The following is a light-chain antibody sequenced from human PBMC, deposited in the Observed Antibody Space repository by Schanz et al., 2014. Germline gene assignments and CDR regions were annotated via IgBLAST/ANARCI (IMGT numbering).Light chain of an antibody. Sequence: QSVLTQPPSASGSPGQSVTISCTGTSSDVGGRDYVSWYQQHPGKAPKLMIYDVSERPSGVPDRFSGSKSGNTASLTVSGLQAEDAADYYCSSYAGSYTLLFGGGTKLTVL. J-gene: IGLJ2*01. CDR1: SSDVGGRDY. V-gene: IGLV2-8*01. CDR3: SSYAGSYTLL. CDR2: DVS.